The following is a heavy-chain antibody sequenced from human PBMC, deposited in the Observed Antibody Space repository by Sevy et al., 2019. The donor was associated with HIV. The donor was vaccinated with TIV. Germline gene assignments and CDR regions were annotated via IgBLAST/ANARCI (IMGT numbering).Heavy chain of an antibody. CDR1: GFSFNSFN. CDR3: ARGFCISSSCSGSS. J-gene: IGHJ5*02. CDR2: ISTSSNTI. D-gene: IGHD2-2*01. V-gene: IGHV3-48*01. Sequence: GGSLRLSCAASGFSFNSFNMNWVRQAPGKGLELVAHISTSSNTIYYADSVKGRFTISRDNAKNSLYLQMNSLRAEDTAVYYCARGFCISSSCSGSSWGQGTLVTVSS.